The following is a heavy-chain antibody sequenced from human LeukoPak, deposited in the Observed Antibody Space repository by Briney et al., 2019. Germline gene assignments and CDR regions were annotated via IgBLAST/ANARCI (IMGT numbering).Heavy chain of an antibody. CDR3: ARLLSGRYYYNYFDP. CDR1: GYTFATSW. Sequence: GESLKISCKASGYTFATSWMGWGRQMPGKGREWMGIIYPADSDTRYSPSLQGQVTISADKSISTAYLQWNSLKASDTAMYYCARLLSGRYYYNYFDPWGQGTLVTVSS. D-gene: IGHD1-26*01. V-gene: IGHV5-51*01. CDR2: IYPADSDT. J-gene: IGHJ5*02.